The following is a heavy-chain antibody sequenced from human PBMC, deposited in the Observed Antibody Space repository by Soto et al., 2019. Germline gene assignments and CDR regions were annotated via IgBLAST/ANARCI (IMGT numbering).Heavy chain of an antibody. CDR2: IWYDGSNK. CDR3: AREGPEDAFDI. J-gene: IGHJ3*02. CDR1: GFTFSSYG. V-gene: IGHV3-33*01. Sequence: QVQLVESGGGVVQPGRSLRLSCAASGFTFSSYGMHWVRQAPGKGLEWVAVIWYDGSNKYYADSVKGRFTISRDNSKNTLYLQMNSLRAEDTAAYYCAREGPEDAFDIWGQGTMVTVSS.